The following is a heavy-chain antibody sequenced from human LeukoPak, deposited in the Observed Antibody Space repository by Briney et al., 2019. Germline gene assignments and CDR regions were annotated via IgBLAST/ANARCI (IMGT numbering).Heavy chain of an antibody. CDR2: INHSGST. D-gene: IGHD3-9*01. V-gene: IGHV4-34*01. CDR1: GGSLSGYY. J-gene: IGHJ3*02. Sequence: SETLSLTCAVYGGSLSGYYWSWIRQPPGKGLEWIGEINHSGSTNYNPSLKSRVTISVDTSKNQFSLQLNSVTPEDTAVYYCARVTMNYDILTGYSDDAFDIWGQGTMVTVSS. CDR3: ARVTMNYDILTGYSDDAFDI.